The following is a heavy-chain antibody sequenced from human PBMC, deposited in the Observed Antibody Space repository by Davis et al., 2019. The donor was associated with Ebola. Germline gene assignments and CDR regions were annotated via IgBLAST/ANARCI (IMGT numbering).Heavy chain of an antibody. V-gene: IGHV2-26*01. CDR3: ARTPFSSSLDMDV. J-gene: IGHJ6*03. D-gene: IGHD6-6*01. CDR2: IFSNDEK. CDR1: GFSFSNSRMG. Sequence: SGPTLVKPTETLTLTCTVSGFSFSNSRMGVSWIRQPPGKALEWLAHIFSNDEKSYSSSLKSRLTITKDTSKNRVVLTMTNMDPVDTATYYCARTPFSSSLDMDVWGKGTTVTVSS.